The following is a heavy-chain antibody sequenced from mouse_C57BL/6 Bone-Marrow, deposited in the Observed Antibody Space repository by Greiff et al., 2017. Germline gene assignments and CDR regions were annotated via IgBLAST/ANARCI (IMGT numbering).Heavy chain of an antibody. D-gene: IGHD1-1*01. J-gene: IGHJ3*01. CDR1: GYTFTDYN. CDR2: INPYNGGT. V-gene: IGHV1-19*01. Sequence: VQLQQSGPVLVKPGASVKMSCKASGYTFTDYNMTWVNQSHGKSLEWIGGINPYNGGTSYNQKFKGKATLTVDKSSSTAYMELNSLTSEDSAVYYCARNYYGSAWFAYWGQGTLVTVSA. CDR3: ARNYYGSAWFAY.